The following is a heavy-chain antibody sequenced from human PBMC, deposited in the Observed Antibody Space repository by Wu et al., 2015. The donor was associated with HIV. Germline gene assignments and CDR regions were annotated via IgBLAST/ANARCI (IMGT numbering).Heavy chain of an antibody. Sequence: QVQLVQSGAEVKKPGASVKVSCKASGYTFTSYDINWVRQAPGQGLEWMGGIIPLFGTANYAQKFQGSVSITSDEAANTAYLELSSLRSEDTAVYFCARGSYCGRECYSYFDSWGLGTLVTVTS. V-gene: IGHV1-69*01. CDR3: ARGSYCGRECYSYFDS. CDR2: IIPLFGTA. D-gene: IGHD2-21*01. CDR1: GYTFTSYD. J-gene: IGHJ4*02.